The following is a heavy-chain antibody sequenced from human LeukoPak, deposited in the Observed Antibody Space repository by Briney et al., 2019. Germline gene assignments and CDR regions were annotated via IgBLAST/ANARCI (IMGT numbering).Heavy chain of an antibody. D-gene: IGHD6-13*01. CDR3: ATLAPAGTNY. CDR2: AYYDGRDH. CDR1: VFTFGRYW. Sequence: GGALRLSCAASVFTFGRYWMHWGRQAPGEGLGWGSRAYYDGRDHSYPDSVRGRFTISRDNAKNTLYLQMNSLSAEDTAVYYSATLAPAGTNYWGQGTLVPVSS. J-gene: IGHJ4*02. V-gene: IGHV3-74*01.